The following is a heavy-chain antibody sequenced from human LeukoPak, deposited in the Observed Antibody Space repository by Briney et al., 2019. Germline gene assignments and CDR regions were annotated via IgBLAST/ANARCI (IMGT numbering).Heavy chain of an antibody. V-gene: IGHV1-8*01. CDR3: VRHVIVNDYGGNSGYFGMDV. Sequence: ASVKVSCKASGFTFTSYDINWVRQASGQGLEWMGWMNPNNGNTGYAQKFQGRVTMTRDTSISTAYMELRGLRSEDTAVYYCVRHVIVNDYGGNSGYFGMDVWGQGTTVTVSS. J-gene: IGHJ6*02. D-gene: IGHD4-23*01. CDR1: GFTFTSYD. CDR2: MNPNNGNT.